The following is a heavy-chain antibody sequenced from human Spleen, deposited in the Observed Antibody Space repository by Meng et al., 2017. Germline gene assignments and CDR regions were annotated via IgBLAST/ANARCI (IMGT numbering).Heavy chain of an antibody. CDR3: ARDGIAVAGSVAYYYGMDV. CDR2: INPKSGDT. V-gene: IGHV1-2*06. D-gene: IGHD6-19*01. J-gene: IGHJ6*02. CDR1: GYNFPDYY. Sequence: ASVKVSCKPSGYNFPDYYIHWVRRAPGQGLEWMGRINPKSGDTHYAQKFQARVTMTRDTSTSTVYMELSSLRSEDTAVYYCARDGIAVAGSVAYYYGMDVWGQGTTVTVSS.